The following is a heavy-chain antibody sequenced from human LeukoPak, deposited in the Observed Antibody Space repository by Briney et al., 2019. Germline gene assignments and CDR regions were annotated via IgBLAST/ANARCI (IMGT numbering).Heavy chain of an antibody. Sequence: PGGSLRLSCAAAGFTFSSYWMHWVRQAPGKGLVWVSRINSDGSSTSYADSVKGRFTISRDNAKNTLYLQMNSLRAEDTAVYYCARDCSSTSCPFRYWGQGTLVTVSS. CDR3: ARDCSSTSCPFRY. D-gene: IGHD2-2*01. V-gene: IGHV3-74*01. CDR2: INSDGSST. J-gene: IGHJ4*02. CDR1: GFTFSSYW.